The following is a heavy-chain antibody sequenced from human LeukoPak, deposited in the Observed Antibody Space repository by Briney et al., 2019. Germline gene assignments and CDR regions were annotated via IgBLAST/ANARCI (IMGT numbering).Heavy chain of an antibody. CDR3: ARGRRISMIVVVITIDY. Sequence: SETLSLTCAVYGGSFSGYYWSWIRQPPGKGLEWIEEINHSGSTNYNPSLKSRVTISVDTSKNQFSLKLSSVTGADTAVYYCARGRRISMIVVVITIDYWGQGTLVTVSS. V-gene: IGHV4-34*01. D-gene: IGHD3-22*01. CDR2: INHSGST. J-gene: IGHJ4*02. CDR1: GGSFSGYY.